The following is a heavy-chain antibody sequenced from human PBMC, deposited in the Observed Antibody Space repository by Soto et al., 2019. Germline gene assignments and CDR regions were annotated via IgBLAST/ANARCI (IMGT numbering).Heavy chain of an antibody. CDR2: ISSSSSYI. CDR1: GFTFSSYS. D-gene: IGHD2-2*01. V-gene: IGHV3-21*01. J-gene: IGHJ1*01. Sequence: GGSLRLSCAASGFTFSSYSMNWVRQAPGKGLEWVSSISSSSSYIYYADSVKGRFTISRDNAKNSLYLQMNSLKAEDTAVYYCARGPPTVVPAASEYFQHWGQGTLVTVSS. CDR3: ARGPPTVVPAASEYFQH.